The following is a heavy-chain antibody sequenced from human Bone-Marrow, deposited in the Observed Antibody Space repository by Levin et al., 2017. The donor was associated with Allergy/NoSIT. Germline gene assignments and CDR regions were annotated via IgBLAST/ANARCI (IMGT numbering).Heavy chain of an antibody. Sequence: GESLKISCAASGFTFSSYAMSWVRQAPGKGLEWVSAISGSGGSTYYADSVKGRFTISRDNSKNTLYLQMNSLRAEDTAVYYCAKDGYDSIVVLGYYYYYGMDVWGQGTTVTVSS. J-gene: IGHJ6*02. D-gene: IGHD3-22*01. V-gene: IGHV3-23*01. CDR3: AKDGYDSIVVLGYYYYYGMDV. CDR1: GFTFSSYA. CDR2: ISGSGGST.